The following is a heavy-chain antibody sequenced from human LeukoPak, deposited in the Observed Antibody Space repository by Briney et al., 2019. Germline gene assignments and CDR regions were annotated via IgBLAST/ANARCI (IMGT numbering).Heavy chain of an antibody. D-gene: IGHD2-15*01. J-gene: IGHJ4*02. CDR2: INHSGST. Sequence: KPSETLSLTCAVYGGSFSGYYWSWIRQPPGKGLEWIGEINHSGSTNYNPSLKSRVTISVDTSKNQSSLKLSSVTAADTAVYYCARSYLEVAATSFDYWGQGTLVTVSS. CDR3: ARSYLEVAATSFDY. V-gene: IGHV4-34*01. CDR1: GGSFSGYY.